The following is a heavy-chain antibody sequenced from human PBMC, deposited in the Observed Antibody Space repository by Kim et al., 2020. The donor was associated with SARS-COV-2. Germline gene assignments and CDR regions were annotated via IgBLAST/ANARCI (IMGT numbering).Heavy chain of an antibody. CDR2: II. Sequence: IIRYADSVRGRFTISSDNAENSLSLQMNSLRDEDTAVYYCVRDEDWSFDYWGQGTPVTVSS. D-gene: IGHD3-9*01. V-gene: IGHV3-48*02. CDR3: VRDEDWSFDY. J-gene: IGHJ4*02.